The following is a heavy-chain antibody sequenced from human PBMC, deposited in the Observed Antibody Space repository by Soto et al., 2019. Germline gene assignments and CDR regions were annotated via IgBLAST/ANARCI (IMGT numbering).Heavy chain of an antibody. J-gene: IGHJ4*02. CDR1: GYTFTNYY. Sequence: ASVKVSCKASGYTFTNYYMHWVRQAPGQGLEWMGIIDPSDGGTDYAPKFQGTVTMTRDTSTSTVYMELSSLRSDGTAIYYCAMGLAYCISGTCSFDFWGQGTQVTVSS. V-gene: IGHV1-46*01. CDR3: AMGLAYCISGTCSFDF. CDR2: IDPSDGGT. D-gene: IGHD2-21*01.